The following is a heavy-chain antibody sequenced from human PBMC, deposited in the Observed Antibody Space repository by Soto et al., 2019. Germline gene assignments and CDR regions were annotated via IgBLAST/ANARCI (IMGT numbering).Heavy chain of an antibody. J-gene: IGHJ4*02. Sequence: QVQLQESGPGLVKSSQTLSLTCSVSGGSISRNVYYWTWLRQQPGKGLEWIGHIYYAGSTYSNPSLKSRLSMSLDTSKNQFSLKLSSVTAADTAVYYCARGLTTLYYFDSWGQGTLVSVSS. CDR1: GGSISRNVYY. D-gene: IGHD1-1*01. CDR3: ARGLTTLYYFDS. V-gene: IGHV4-31*03. CDR2: IYYAGST.